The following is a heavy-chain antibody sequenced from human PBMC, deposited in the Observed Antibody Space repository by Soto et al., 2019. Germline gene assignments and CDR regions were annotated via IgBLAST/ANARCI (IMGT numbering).Heavy chain of an antibody. CDR2: IWFDGSNK. V-gene: IGHV3-33*01. J-gene: IGHJ6*02. Sequence: QVHLVESGGGVVQPGRSLRLSCAASGFTFSSYGMHWVRQAPGKGLEWVAVIWFDGSNKYYADSLRGRFTISRDNSKNTLYLQLNSLRAEDTAVYYCARVNTAIITDYYYHYGMDVWGQRTTVTVSS. CDR3: ARVNTAIITDYYYHYGMDV. CDR1: GFTFSSYG. D-gene: IGHD5-18*01.